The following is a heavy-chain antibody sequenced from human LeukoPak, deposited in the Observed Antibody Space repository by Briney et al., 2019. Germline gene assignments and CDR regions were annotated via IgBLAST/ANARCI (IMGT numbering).Heavy chain of an antibody. CDR2: IYYSGST. Sequence: SETLSLTCTVSGGSISSYYWSWIRQPPGKGLEWIGYIYYSGSTNYNPSLKSRVTISVDTSKNQFSLKLSSVTAADTAVYYCARRVGRWFGERAYYYNYMDVWGKGTTVTISS. D-gene: IGHD3-10*01. J-gene: IGHJ6*03. CDR1: GGSISSYY. V-gene: IGHV4-59*01. CDR3: ARRVGRWFGERAYYYNYMDV.